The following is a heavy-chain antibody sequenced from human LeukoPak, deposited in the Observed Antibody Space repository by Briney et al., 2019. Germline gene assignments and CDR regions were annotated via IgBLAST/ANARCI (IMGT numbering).Heavy chain of an antibody. CDR1: GGSISSSHN. J-gene: IGHJ4*02. CDR3: ARRDMAVLGAVIFDY. V-gene: IGHV4-39*01. CDR2: VYYTGST. D-gene: IGHD2-21*01. Sequence: SETLSLTCNVTGGSISSSHNWGWIRQSPGKGLEWIGSVYYTGSTHYNPSLKSRVSISADTSKNLFSLNLSSVTVADTAVYFCARRDMAVLGAVIFDYWGQGILVTVSS.